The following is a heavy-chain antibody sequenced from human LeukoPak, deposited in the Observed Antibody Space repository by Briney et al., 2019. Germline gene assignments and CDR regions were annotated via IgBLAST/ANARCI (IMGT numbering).Heavy chain of an antibody. V-gene: IGHV1-18*01. Sequence: ASAKVSCKTSGYTFTDYGFSWVRQAPGQGLEWMGWISPYNGNTRYTQKFQDRVTMTTDTSAGTAYMELRSLRSDDTAVYYCARDPRHMVTTKYNAFDIWGQGTMVTVSS. J-gene: IGHJ3*02. CDR1: GYTFTDYG. CDR2: ISPYNGNT. CDR3: ARDPRHMVTTKYNAFDI. D-gene: IGHD4-17*01.